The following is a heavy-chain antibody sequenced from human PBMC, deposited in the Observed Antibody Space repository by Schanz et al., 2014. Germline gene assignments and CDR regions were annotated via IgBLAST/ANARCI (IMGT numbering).Heavy chain of an antibody. CDR2: INQSGDT. J-gene: IGHJ4*02. V-gene: IGHV4-34*01. Sequence: QVQLQQWGAGLLKPSETLSLTCAVSGGSFSGYYWSWIRQPPDTGLEWIGEINQSGDTNYNPSLKRRITISVDPSNNQFSLKLRPVTAADTAVYYCARLYCSTPGCYVSPNGFAKDYWGQGTLVTVSS. D-gene: IGHD2-2*01. CDR3: ARLYCSTPGCYVSPNGFAKDY. CDR1: GGSFSGYY.